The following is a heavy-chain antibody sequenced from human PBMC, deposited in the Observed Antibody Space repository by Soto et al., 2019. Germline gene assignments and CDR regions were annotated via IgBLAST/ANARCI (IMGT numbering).Heavy chain of an antibody. D-gene: IGHD3-3*01. CDR3: ARWGITIFGVVHDAFDI. CDR2: IYYSGST. Sequence: SETLSLTCTVSGGSISSSSYYWGWIRQPPGKGLEWIGSIYYSGSTYYNPSLKSRVTISVDTSKNQFSLKLSSVTAADTAVYYCARWGITIFGVVHDAFDIWGQGTMVTVSS. CDR1: GGSISSSSYY. J-gene: IGHJ3*02. V-gene: IGHV4-39*01.